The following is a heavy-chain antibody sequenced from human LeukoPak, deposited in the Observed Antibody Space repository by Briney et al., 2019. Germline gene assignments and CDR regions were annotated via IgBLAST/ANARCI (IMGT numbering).Heavy chain of an antibody. J-gene: IGHJ4*02. Sequence: GGSLRLSCVASGFSFKNYAMNWVRQAPGKGLEWVSLSIGSSGSTFYADSVKGRFTISRDKSKNTLYLQMNSLRAEDTAVYYCAKGAYDYIEIAYFDFWGQGSLVTVSS. CDR1: GFSFKNYA. CDR2: SIGSSGST. CDR3: AKGAYDYIEIAYFDF. V-gene: IGHV3-23*01. D-gene: IGHD5-12*01.